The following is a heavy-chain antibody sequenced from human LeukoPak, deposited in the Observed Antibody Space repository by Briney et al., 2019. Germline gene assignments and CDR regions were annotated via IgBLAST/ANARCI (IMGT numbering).Heavy chain of an antibody. D-gene: IGHD4-17*01. J-gene: IGHJ2*01. CDR1: GGSISSYY. CDR2: IYYSGST. V-gene: IGHV4-59*01. CDR3: ARDPGYGDYGMEYWYFDL. Sequence: SETQSLTCTVSGGSISSYYWSWIRQPPGKGLEWIGYIYYSGSTNYNPSLKSRVTISVDTSKNQFSLKLSSVTAADTAVYYCARDPGYGDYGMEYWYFDLWGRGTLVTVSS.